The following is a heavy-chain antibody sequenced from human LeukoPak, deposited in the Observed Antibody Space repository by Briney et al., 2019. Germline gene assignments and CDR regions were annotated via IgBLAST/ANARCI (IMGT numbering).Heavy chain of an antibody. CDR1: GFTVCSNY. D-gene: IGHD1-1*01. CDR3: ARVDGRAGKGY. J-gene: IGHJ4*02. Sequence: TGGSLRLSCAASGFTVCSNYMSWVRKAPGKGVEWVSIIYSGVGTYYADSVQGRFTISRDNSKNTVYLQMNRLRGDDTAVYYCARVDGRAGKGYWGQGTLVTVSS. V-gene: IGHV3-66*01. CDR2: IYSGVGT.